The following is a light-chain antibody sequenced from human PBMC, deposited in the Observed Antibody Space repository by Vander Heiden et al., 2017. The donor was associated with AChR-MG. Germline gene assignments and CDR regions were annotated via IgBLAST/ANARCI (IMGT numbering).Light chain of an antibody. CDR3: QQDDNLPQT. Sequence: DIQMTQSPSSLSASVGDRVTITCQASQDISNYLNWYQQKPGQAPKLLIYDASNLETGVPSRFSGSGSGTDFTFTISSLQPEDIATYYCQQDDNLPQTFGGGTKVEIK. CDR2: DAS. V-gene: IGKV1-33*01. CDR1: QDISNY. J-gene: IGKJ4*01.